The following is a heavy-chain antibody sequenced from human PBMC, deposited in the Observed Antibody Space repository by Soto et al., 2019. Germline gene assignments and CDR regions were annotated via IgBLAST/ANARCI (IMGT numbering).Heavy chain of an antibody. CDR2: IDWDDDK. Sequence: SGPTLVNPTQTLTLTCTFSGFSLSTSGMRVSWIRQPPGKALEWLARIDWDDDKFYSTSLKTRLTISKDTSKNQVVLTMTNMDPVDTATYYCARIGDCSGGSCYFDAFDIWGQGTMVTVSS. CDR1: GFSLSTSGMR. D-gene: IGHD2-15*01. J-gene: IGHJ3*02. CDR3: ARIGDCSGGSCYFDAFDI. V-gene: IGHV2-70*04.